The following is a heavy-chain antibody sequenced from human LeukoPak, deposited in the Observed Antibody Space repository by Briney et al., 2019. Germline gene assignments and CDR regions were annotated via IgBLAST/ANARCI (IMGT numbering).Heavy chain of an antibody. D-gene: IGHD6-13*01. Sequence: ASVKVSCKASGYTFTSYYMHWVRQAPGQGLEWMGIINPSGGSTSYAQKFQGRVTMTRDTSTSTVYMELSSLRSEDTAVYYCAREGNLAAAGLNWFDPWGQGTLVTVSS. CDR1: GYTFTSYY. CDR2: INPSGGST. V-gene: IGHV1-46*01. CDR3: AREGNLAAAGLNWFDP. J-gene: IGHJ5*02.